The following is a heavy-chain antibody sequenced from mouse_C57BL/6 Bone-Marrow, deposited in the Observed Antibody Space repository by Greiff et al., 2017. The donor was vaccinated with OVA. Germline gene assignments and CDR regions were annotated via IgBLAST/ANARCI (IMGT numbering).Heavy chain of an antibody. CDR3: ARRALRSPWFAY. CDR2: IYPGDGDT. J-gene: IGHJ3*01. CDR1: GYAFSSSW. V-gene: IGHV1-82*01. D-gene: IGHD1-1*01. Sequence: QVQLKESGPELVKPGASVKISCKASGYAFSSSWMNWVKQRPGKGLEWIGRIYPGDGDTNYNGKFKGKATLTADKSSSTAYMQLSSLTSEDSAVYFCARRALRSPWFAYWGQGTLVTVSA.